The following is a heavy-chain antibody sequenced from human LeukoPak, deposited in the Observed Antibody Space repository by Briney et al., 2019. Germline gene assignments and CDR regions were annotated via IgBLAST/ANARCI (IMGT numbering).Heavy chain of an antibody. CDR3: AKDRALLWFGESTYYFDY. J-gene: IGHJ4*02. D-gene: IGHD3-10*01. V-gene: IGHV3-9*01. CDR2: ISWNSGSI. Sequence: GGSLRLSCAASGFTFDDYAMHWVRQAPGKGLEWVSGISWNSGSIGYADSVKGRFTISRDNAKNSLYLQMNSLRAEDTALYYCAKDRALLWFGESTYYFDYWGQGTLVTVSS. CDR1: GFTFDDYA.